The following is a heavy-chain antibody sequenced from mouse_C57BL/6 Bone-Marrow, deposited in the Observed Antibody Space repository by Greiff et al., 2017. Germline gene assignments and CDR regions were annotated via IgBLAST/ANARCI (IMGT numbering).Heavy chain of an antibody. Sequence: EVKLMESGAELVRPGASVKLSCTASGFNIKDDYIPWVKQRPEQGLAWIGWIDPEIGDTEYASKFPGKSTITADTSANTAYLQLSLLTSEATAFYYCSSFDGNYFDFWGQGTPLTVAS. J-gene: IGHJ2*01. CDR2: IDPEIGDT. CDR3: SSFDGNYFDF. CDR1: GFNIKDDY. V-gene: IGHV14-4*01. D-gene: IGHD2-3*01.